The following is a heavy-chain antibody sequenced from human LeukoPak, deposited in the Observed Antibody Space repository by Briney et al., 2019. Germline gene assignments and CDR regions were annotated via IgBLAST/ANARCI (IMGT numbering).Heavy chain of an antibody. V-gene: IGHV4-30-4*01. CDR1: GGSISSGDYY. Sequence: SETLSLTCTVSGGSISSGDYYWSWLRQPPGKGLEWIGYIYYSGSTYYNPSLKSRVTISVDTSKNQFSLKLSSVTAADTAVYYCARVGVAVAGHVGYFDYWGQGTLVTVSS. J-gene: IGHJ4*02. CDR3: ARVGVAVAGHVGYFDY. CDR2: IYYSGST. D-gene: IGHD6-19*01.